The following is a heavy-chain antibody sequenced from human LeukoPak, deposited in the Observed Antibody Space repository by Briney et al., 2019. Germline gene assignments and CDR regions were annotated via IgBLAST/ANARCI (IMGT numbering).Heavy chain of an antibody. D-gene: IGHD6-13*01. Sequence: GGSLRLSCVASGFTFSTYVMSGVRPAPGRGVEWVSPICGSGGSTHYADTVRGRFTISRDNSKNTLYLQMHSLRAEDTALYYCARGVSSWYVNYYYMDVWGKGTTVTVSS. CDR1: GFTFSTYV. CDR2: ICGSGGST. V-gene: IGHV3-23*01. CDR3: ARGVSSWYVNYYYMDV. J-gene: IGHJ6*03.